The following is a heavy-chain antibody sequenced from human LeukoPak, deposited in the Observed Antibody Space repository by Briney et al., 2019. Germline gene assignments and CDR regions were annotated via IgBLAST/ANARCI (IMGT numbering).Heavy chain of an antibody. J-gene: IGHJ3*02. CDR3: AKAVVVSTTRLGPFDT. CDR1: GGSISSGGYQ. V-gene: IGHV4-61*08. CDR2: IYYSGST. Sequence: SETLSLTCTVSGGSISSGGYQWSWIRQPPGKGLEWIGYIYYSGSTNYNPSLKSRVTISVDTSKNQFSLKLSSVTAADMAVYYCAKAVVVSTTRLGPFDTWGQGTMVTVSS. D-gene: IGHD3-22*01.